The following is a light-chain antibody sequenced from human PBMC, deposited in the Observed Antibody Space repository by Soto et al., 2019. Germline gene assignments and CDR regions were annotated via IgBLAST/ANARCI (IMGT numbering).Light chain of an antibody. CDR1: QSVSSSY. CDR3: QQYGSSPIT. J-gene: IGKJ5*01. CDR2: GAS. V-gene: IGKV3-20*01. Sequence: EIVLTQSPGTLSLSPGERATLSCRASQSVSSSYLAWYQQKPGQAPRLLIYGASSRATGIPDRFSGSGSGTDFTLTISRLKPEDFAVYYCQQYGSSPITFGQGARLEMK.